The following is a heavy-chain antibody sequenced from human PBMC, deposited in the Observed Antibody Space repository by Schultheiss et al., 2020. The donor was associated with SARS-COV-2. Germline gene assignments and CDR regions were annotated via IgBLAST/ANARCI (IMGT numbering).Heavy chain of an antibody. J-gene: IGHJ4*02. CDR3: AKGGPGTTVTYFDY. CDR2: ISGSGGST. D-gene: IGHD4-11*01. Sequence: GGSLRLSCAASGFTFSSYAMSWVRQAPGKGLEWVSAISGSGGSTYYADSVKGRFTISRDNAKNSLYLQMNSLRAEDTAVYYCAKGGPGTTVTYFDYWGQGTLVTVSS. V-gene: IGHV3-23*01. CDR1: GFTFSSYA.